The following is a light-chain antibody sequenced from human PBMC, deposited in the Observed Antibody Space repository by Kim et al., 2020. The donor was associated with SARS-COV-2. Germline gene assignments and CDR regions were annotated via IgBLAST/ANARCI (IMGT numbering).Light chain of an antibody. V-gene: IGLV2-14*04. J-gene: IGLJ1*01. CDR2: DVS. Sequence: GQSITISCTGTRTDVGGYNYVSWYQQHPGKAPKVMIYDVSNRPSGVSNRFSGSKSGNTASLTISGLQAEDKADYYCSSFTRSSTYVFGTGTKVTVL. CDR3: SSFTRSSTYV. CDR1: RTDVGGYNY.